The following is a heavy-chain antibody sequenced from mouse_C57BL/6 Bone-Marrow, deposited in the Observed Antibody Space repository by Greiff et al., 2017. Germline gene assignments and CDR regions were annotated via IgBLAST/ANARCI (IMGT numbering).Heavy chain of an antibody. CDR1: GYTFTSYW. V-gene: IGHV1-52*01. Sequence: QVQLQQPGAELVRPGSSVKLSCKASGYTFTSYWMYWVQQRPIQGLEWIGNIDPSDSETHYNQKFKDKATLTVDNSSSTAYMQLSSLTSEDSAVYYCARFDGYSFDNWGQGTTLTVSS. CDR2: IDPSDSET. J-gene: IGHJ2*01. D-gene: IGHD2-3*01. CDR3: ARFDGYSFDN.